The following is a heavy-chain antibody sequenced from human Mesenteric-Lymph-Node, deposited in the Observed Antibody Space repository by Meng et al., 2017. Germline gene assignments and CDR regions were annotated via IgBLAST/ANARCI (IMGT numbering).Heavy chain of an antibody. Sequence: GESLKISCAASGFTFSSYAMSWVRQAPGKGLEWVSAISGSGGSTYYADSVKGRFTISRDNSKNTLYLQMNSLRTEDTAVYYCAKATYHYDSSGHYFDYWGQGTLVTVSS. CDR3: AKATYHYDSSGHYFDY. D-gene: IGHD3-22*01. V-gene: IGHV3-23*01. CDR1: GFTFSSYA. CDR2: ISGSGGST. J-gene: IGHJ4*02.